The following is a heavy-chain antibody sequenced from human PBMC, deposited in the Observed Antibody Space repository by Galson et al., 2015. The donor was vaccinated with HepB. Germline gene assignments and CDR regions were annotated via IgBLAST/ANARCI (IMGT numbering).Heavy chain of an antibody. Sequence: SVTVSCKASGSTFTGYYMHWVRQAPGQGLEWMGWINPNSGGTNYAQKFQGRVTMTRDTSISTAYMELSRLRSDDTAVYYCARGVRGSTFYYYGMDVWGQGTTVTVSS. CDR3: ARGVRGSTFYYYGMDV. J-gene: IGHJ6*02. CDR2: INPNSGGT. CDR1: GSTFTGYY. D-gene: IGHD3-16*01. V-gene: IGHV1-2*02.